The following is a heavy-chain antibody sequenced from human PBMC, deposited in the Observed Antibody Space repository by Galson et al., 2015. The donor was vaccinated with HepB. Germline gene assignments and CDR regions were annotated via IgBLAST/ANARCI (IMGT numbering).Heavy chain of an antibody. CDR3: ARDVGDFGGSFDY. V-gene: IGHV1-2*06. CDR2: INPNSGGT. Sequence: SVKVSCKASGYTFTGYYMHWVRQAPGQGLEWMGRINPNSGGTNYAQKFQGRVTMTRDTSISTAYMELSRLRSDDTAVYYCARDVGDFGGSFDYWGQGTLVTVSS. J-gene: IGHJ4*02. D-gene: IGHD3-16*01. CDR1: GYTFTGYY.